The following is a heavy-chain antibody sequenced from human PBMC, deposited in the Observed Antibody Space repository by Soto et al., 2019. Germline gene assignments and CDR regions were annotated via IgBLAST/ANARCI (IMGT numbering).Heavy chain of an antibody. J-gene: IGHJ6*02. CDR2: IYHSGST. V-gene: IGHV4-4*02. CDR1: GGSISSSNW. CDR3: ARLAVAAYYYYCGMDV. D-gene: IGHD6-19*01. Sequence: XESGPGLVKPSGTLSLTCAVSGGSISSSNWWSWVRQPPGKGLEWIGEIYHSGSTNYNPSXXSRVTISVDKSKNQSSLKLSSVTAADTAVYYCARLAVAAYYYYCGMDVWGQGTTVTVSS.